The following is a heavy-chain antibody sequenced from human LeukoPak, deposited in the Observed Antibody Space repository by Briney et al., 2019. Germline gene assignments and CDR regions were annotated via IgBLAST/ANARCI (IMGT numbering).Heavy chain of an antibody. CDR3: ARSYMTTVTPGAFDI. CDR1: GGTFSNYT. V-gene: IGHV1-69*02. Sequence: ASVKVSCKASGGTFSNYTISWVRQAPGQGLEWMGRIIPILDIANYAQKFQDRVTITADRSTSTAYMELSSLRSEDTAVYYCARSYMTTVTPGAFDIWGQGTMVTVSS. J-gene: IGHJ3*02. D-gene: IGHD4-17*01. CDR2: IIPILDIA.